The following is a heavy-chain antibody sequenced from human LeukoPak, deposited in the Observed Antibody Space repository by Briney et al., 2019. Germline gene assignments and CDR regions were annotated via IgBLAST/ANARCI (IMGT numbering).Heavy chain of an antibody. D-gene: IGHD3-22*01. V-gene: IGHV1-2*02. CDR2: INPNSGGT. Sequence: ASVKVSCKASGYTFTGYYMHWVRQAPGQGLEWMGWINPNSGGTNYAQKFQGRVTMTRDTSISTAYMELSRLRSDDTAVYYCERDNVRPGITMIVVVSEIDYWGQGTLVTVSS. J-gene: IGHJ4*02. CDR1: GYTFTGYY. CDR3: ERDNVRPGITMIVVVSEIDY.